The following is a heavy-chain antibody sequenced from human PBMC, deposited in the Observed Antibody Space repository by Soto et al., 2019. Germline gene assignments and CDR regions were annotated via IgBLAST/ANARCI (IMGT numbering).Heavy chain of an antibody. CDR2: ISWNSNNV. CDR3: AKDRHSSSSPYYFDY. Sequence: PGGSLRLSCAASGFTFDDYAMHWVRQAPGKGLEWVSGISWNSNNVAYADSVKGRFTISRDTAKNSLYLQMNSLRAEDTALYYCAKDRHSSSSPYYFDYWGQGTLVTVSS. D-gene: IGHD6-6*01. V-gene: IGHV3-9*01. CDR1: GFTFDDYA. J-gene: IGHJ4*02.